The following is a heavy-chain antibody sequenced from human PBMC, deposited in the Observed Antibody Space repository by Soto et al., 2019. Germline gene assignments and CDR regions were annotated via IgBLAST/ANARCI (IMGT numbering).Heavy chain of an antibody. D-gene: IGHD1-26*01. Sequence: QVQLVQSGAEVKKPGSSVKVSCKASGGTFSSYAISWVRQAPGQGLEWMGGIIPIFGTANYAQKFQGRVTITADESTSTAYMELSRLRSEDTAVYYCAGANGGATGTWDFDLWGRGTLVTVSS. V-gene: IGHV1-69*01. J-gene: IGHJ2*01. CDR1: GGTFSSYA. CDR3: AGANGGATGTWDFDL. CDR2: IIPIFGTA.